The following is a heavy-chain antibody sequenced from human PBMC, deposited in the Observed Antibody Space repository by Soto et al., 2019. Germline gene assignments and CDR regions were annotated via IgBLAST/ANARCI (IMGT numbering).Heavy chain of an antibody. J-gene: IGHJ5*02. CDR3: AREDGYCSGGICHSGGWLEP. D-gene: IGHD2-15*01. Sequence: QVQLVQSGAEVKKPGASVKVSCKTSGYTFTTYGVSWVRQAPGQGLEWMGWISPYNGNTNYAQRLQGRFTLTTDTSTKTAYMELVSLRCDDTALYYCAREDGYCSGGICHSGGWLEPWGQGPLVTVSS. V-gene: IGHV1-18*01. CDR1: GYTFTTYG. CDR2: ISPYNGNT.